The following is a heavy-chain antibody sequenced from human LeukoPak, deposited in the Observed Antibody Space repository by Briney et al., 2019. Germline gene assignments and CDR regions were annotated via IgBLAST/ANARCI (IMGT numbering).Heavy chain of an antibody. J-gene: IGHJ5*02. D-gene: IGHD6-19*01. CDR3: ARRHSSVFEP. Sequence: GGSLRLSCAASGFTFSTYSMNWVRQAPGKGLEWVSSISSSSSYIYYADSVKGRFTISRDNAKNSLYLQMNSLRVEDTAVYYCARRHSSVFEPWGHGTLVTVSS. V-gene: IGHV3-21*01. CDR1: GFTFSTYS. CDR2: ISSSSSYI.